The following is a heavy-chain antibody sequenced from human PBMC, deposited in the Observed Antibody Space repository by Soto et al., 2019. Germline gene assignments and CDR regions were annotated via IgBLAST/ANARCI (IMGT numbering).Heavy chain of an antibody. Sequence: SETLSLTCAVYGGSFSGYYWSWIRQPPGKGLEWIGEINHSGSTNYNPSLKSRVTISVDTSKNQFSLKLSSVTAADTAVYYCAGGGRYCSGGSCYPSSTYYYYGMDVWGQGITVTVSS. CDR2: INHSGST. V-gene: IGHV4-34*01. CDR1: GGSFSGYY. D-gene: IGHD2-15*01. CDR3: AGGGRYCSGGSCYPSSTYYYYGMDV. J-gene: IGHJ6*02.